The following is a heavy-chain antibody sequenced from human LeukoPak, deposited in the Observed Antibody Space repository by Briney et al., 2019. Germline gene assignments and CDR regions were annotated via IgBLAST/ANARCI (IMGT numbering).Heavy chain of an antibody. D-gene: IGHD5-24*01. V-gene: IGHV3-23*01. CDR3: ARTRDGYKPYFFDY. CDR1: GFTFSIYA. CDR2: ISGSGGNT. J-gene: IGHJ4*02. Sequence: AGSLRLSCAASGFTFSIYAMTWVRQAPGKGLEWVSAISGSGGNTYYADSVKGRFTISRDNSKNTLYLQMNSLRAEDTAVYYCARTRDGYKPYFFDYWGQGTLVTVSS.